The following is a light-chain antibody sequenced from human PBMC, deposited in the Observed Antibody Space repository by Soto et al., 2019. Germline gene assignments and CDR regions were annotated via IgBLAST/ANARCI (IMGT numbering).Light chain of an antibody. J-gene: IGKJ4*01. CDR2: DAS. V-gene: IGKV1-33*01. CDR3: QQYDNLPLP. CDR1: QAMSNS. Sequence: DIQMTQSPSSLSASVGDRVTITCRASQAMSNSLNWYQQKPGKAPKLLIYDASNLETGVPSRFSGSGSGTDFTLTISGVQPEDFATYYCQQYDNLPLPFGGGTKVEIK.